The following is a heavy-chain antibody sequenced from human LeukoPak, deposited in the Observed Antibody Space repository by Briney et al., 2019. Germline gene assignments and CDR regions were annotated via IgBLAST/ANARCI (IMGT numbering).Heavy chain of an antibody. CDR2: ISYDGSNK. D-gene: IGHD6-13*01. J-gene: IGHJ4*02. V-gene: IGHV3-30*03. CDR1: GFTFSSYG. CDR3: ARDFGEGAAGVFDY. Sequence: GGSLRLSCAASGFTFSSYGMHWVRQAPGKGLEWVAVISYDGSNKYYADSVKGRFTISRDNSKNTLYLQMNSLRAEDTAVYYCARDFGEGAAGVFDYWGQGTLVTVSS.